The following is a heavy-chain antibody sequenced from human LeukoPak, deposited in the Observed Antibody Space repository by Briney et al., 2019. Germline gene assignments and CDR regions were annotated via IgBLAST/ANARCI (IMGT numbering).Heavy chain of an antibody. Sequence: GGSLRLSCAASGFTFSSYAMTWVRQAPGKGLEWVSGISGSGGSTYYADSVKGRFTISRDNSENTLYLQMNSLRGEDTAVYHCAKAGGYYYLDYWGQGTLVTVSS. CDR3: AKAGGYYYLDY. CDR1: GFTFSSYA. J-gene: IGHJ4*02. V-gene: IGHV3-23*01. D-gene: IGHD3-22*01. CDR2: ISGSGGST.